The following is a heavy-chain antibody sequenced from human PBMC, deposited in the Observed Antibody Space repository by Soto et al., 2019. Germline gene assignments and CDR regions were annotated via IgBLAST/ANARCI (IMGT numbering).Heavy chain of an antibody. D-gene: IGHD3-16*01. CDR1: GGFLSESY. CDR2: INHVGGT. V-gene: IGHV4-34*01. Sequence: XATLSLTCAVYGGFLSESYWTWIRQPPGKGLEWIGEINHVGGTNYNSSLKSRVTMSVDTSQNQFSLRLISVTAADTAMYFCVRIRYQLPSSVLWLDPWAQRTPVTVSS. CDR3: VRIRYQLPSSVLWLDP. J-gene: IGHJ5*02.